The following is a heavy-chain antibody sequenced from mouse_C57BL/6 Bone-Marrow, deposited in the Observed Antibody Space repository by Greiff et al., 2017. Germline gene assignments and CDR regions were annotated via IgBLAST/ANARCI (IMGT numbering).Heavy chain of an antibody. J-gene: IGHJ1*03. CDR1: GFNIKDDY. Sequence: VQLQQSGAKLVRPGASVKLSCTASGFNIKDDYMHWVKQRPEQGLEWIGWIDPENGDTEYASKFQGKATITADTSSNTAYLQLSSLTSEDTAVYYCTSYDYVDWYFDVWGTGTTVTVSS. CDR3: TSYDYVDWYFDV. CDR2: IDPENGDT. D-gene: IGHD2-4*01. V-gene: IGHV14-4*01.